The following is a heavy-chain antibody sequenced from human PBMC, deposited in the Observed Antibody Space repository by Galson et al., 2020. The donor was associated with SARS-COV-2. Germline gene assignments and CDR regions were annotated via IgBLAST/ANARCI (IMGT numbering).Heavy chain of an antibody. V-gene: IGHV3-48*04. J-gene: IGHJ3*02. CDR3: ARDPGIDAFDI. CDR1: GFTFSSYS. Sequence: GESLKISCAASGFTFSSYSMNWVRQAPGKGLEWVSYISSSSSTIYYADSVKGRFTISRDNAKNSLYLQMNSLRAEDTAVYYCARDPGIDAFDIWGQGTMVTVSS. CDR2: ISSSSSTI.